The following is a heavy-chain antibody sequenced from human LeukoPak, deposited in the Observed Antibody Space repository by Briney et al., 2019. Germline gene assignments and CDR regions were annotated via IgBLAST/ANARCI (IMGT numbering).Heavy chain of an antibody. CDR2: IYYSGST. D-gene: IGHD2-2*01. Sequence: SETLSLTCVVYSGSFSGYYWSWIRQPPGKGLEWIGSIYYSGSTYYNPSLKSRVTISVDTSKNQFSLKLSSVTAADTAVYYCARHRDIVVVPALFDPWGQGTLVTVSS. V-gene: IGHV4-34*01. CDR1: SGSFSGYY. CDR3: ARHRDIVVVPALFDP. J-gene: IGHJ5*02.